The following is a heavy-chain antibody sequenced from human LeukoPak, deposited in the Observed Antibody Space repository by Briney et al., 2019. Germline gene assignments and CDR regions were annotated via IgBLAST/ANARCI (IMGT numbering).Heavy chain of an antibody. Sequence: PSETLSLTCTVSGYSISSGYYWSWIRQPPGKGLEWIGEINHSGSTNYNPSLKSRVTISVDTSKNQFSLKLSSVTAADTAVYYCARPTKWSYYYDSSGGGYAFDIWGQGTMVTVSS. V-gene: IGHV4-38-2*02. CDR1: GYSISSGYY. CDR3: ARPTKWSYYYDSSGGGYAFDI. CDR2: INHSGST. D-gene: IGHD3-22*01. J-gene: IGHJ3*02.